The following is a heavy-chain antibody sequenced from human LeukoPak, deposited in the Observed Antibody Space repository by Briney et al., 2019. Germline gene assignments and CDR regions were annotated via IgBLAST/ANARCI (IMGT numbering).Heavy chain of an antibody. D-gene: IGHD6-13*01. V-gene: IGHV1-69*02. Sequence: ASVKVSCKASGGTFSSYTISWVRQPPGQGLEWMGRIIPILGIANYAQKFQGRVTITADKSTSTAYMELSSLRSEDTAVYYCASSAGTVSEAFDIWGQGTMVTVSS. CDR2: IIPILGIA. J-gene: IGHJ3*02. CDR1: GGTFSSYT. CDR3: ASSAGTVSEAFDI.